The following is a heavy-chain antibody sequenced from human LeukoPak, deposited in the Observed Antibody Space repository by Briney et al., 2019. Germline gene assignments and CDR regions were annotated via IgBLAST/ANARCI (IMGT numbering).Heavy chain of an antibody. Sequence: GGSLRLSCAASGFTFSSFAMSWVRQAPGRGLEWVSAISTSGDSTNYANSVKGRFTISRDNSKNTLYLQMNSLRAEDTAVYYCAKDSFPGSSGWYYFDYWGQGTLVTVSS. CDR3: AKDSFPGSSGWYYFDY. D-gene: IGHD6-19*01. CDR1: GFTFSSFA. V-gene: IGHV3-23*01. CDR2: ISTSGDST. J-gene: IGHJ4*02.